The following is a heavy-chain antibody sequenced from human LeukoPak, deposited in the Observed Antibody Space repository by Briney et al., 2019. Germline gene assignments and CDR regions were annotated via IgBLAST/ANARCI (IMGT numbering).Heavy chain of an antibody. CDR1: GGTFSSYA. Sequence: VASVKVSCKDSGGTFSSYAICWVRQSPGQGGEWRGRIFLILGIANYAKKFQGGVTITANKSTSTAYRELSSLRSEDTAVYYCARDLKAGIAAAGTYFDYWGQGTLVTVSS. CDR3: ARDLKAGIAAAGTYFDY. D-gene: IGHD6-13*01. CDR2: IFLILGIA. V-gene: IGHV1-69*04. J-gene: IGHJ4*02.